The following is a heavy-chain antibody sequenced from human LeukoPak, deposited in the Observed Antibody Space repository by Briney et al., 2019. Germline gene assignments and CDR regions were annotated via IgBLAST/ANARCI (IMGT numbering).Heavy chain of an antibody. Sequence: GGSLRLSCAASGFTFSSYSMNWVRQAPGKGLEWVSYISSSSSTIYYADSVKGRFTISRDNAKNSLYLQMNGLRAEDTAVYYCARDYDFWSGYYTEATYFDYWGQGTLVTVSS. CDR2: ISSSSSTI. CDR3: ARDYDFWSGYYTEATYFDY. J-gene: IGHJ4*02. CDR1: GFTFSSYS. D-gene: IGHD3-3*01. V-gene: IGHV3-48*01.